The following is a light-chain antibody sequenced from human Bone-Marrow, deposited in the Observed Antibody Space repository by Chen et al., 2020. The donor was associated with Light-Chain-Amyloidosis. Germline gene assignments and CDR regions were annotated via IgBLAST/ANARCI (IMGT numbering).Light chain of an antibody. CDR1: DLPTKY. CDR3: QSADSSGTYEVI. J-gene: IGLJ2*01. V-gene: IGLV3-25*03. CDR2: RET. Sequence: SYELTQPPSVSVSPGQTARITCSGDDLPTKYAYWYQQKPGQATVLVIHRETERPSGISERFSGSSSGTTATLTISGVQAEDEADYHCQSADSSGTYEVIFGGGTKLTVL.